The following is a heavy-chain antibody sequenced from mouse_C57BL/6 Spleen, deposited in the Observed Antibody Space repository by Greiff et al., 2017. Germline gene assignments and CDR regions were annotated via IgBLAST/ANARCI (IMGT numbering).Heavy chain of an antibody. J-gene: IGHJ4*01. Sequence: QVQLKQSGPELVKPGASVKISCKASGYAFSSSWMNWVKQRPGKGLEWIGRISPGNGDTNNNGKFKGKATLTADKTPSTAYMQLSSLTSEDSAVDFCARLDSSCAMDYWGQGTSVTVSS. CDR3: ARLDSSCAMDY. CDR1: GYAFSSSW. V-gene: IGHV1-82*01. CDR2: ISPGNGDT. D-gene: IGHD3-2*01.